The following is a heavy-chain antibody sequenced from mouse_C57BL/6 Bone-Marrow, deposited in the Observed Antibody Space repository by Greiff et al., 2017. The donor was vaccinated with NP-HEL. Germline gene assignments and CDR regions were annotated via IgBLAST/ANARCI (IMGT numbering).Heavy chain of an antibody. D-gene: IGHD1-1*01. V-gene: IGHV5-16*01. CDR1: GFTFSDSY. CDR3: ARDEYGSPFAY. CDR2: INYDGSST. Sequence: EVQRVESEGGLVQPGSSMKLSCTASGFTFSDSYMAWVRQVPEKGLEWVANINYDGSSTYYLDSLKSRFINSRDNAENNLYIQKSSLKSEDTATYYCARDEYGSPFAYWGQGTLGTVSA. J-gene: IGHJ3*01.